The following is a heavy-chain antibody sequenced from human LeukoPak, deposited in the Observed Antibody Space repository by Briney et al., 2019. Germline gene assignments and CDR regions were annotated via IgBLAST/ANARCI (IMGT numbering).Heavy chain of an antibody. Sequence: GGSLRLSCTVSGFTVSSNSMSWVRQAPGKGLEWVSFIYSDNTHYSDSVKGRFTISRDNAKNSLYLQMNSLRAEDTAVYYCARGARGDGYNLDYYFDYWGQGTLVTVSS. J-gene: IGHJ4*02. D-gene: IGHD5-24*01. CDR1: GFTVSSNS. CDR2: IYSDNT. V-gene: IGHV3-53*01. CDR3: ARGARGDGYNLDYYFDY.